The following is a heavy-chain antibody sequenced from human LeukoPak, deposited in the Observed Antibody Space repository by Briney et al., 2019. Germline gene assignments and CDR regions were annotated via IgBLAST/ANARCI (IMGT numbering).Heavy chain of an antibody. Sequence: QPGGSLRLSCAASGFTFSSYEMNWVRQAPGKGLEWVLYIGSSGSTIYYADSVKGRFTISRDNAKNSLSLQMNSLKVEDTAVYYCARDHNGPYTFDYWGQGTLVTVSS. CDR3: ARDHNGPYTFDY. D-gene: IGHD2-2*02. J-gene: IGHJ4*02. CDR2: IGSSGSTI. CDR1: GFTFSSYE. V-gene: IGHV3-48*03.